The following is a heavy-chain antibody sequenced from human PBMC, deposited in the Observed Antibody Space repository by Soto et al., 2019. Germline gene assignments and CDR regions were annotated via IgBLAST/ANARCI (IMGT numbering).Heavy chain of an antibody. CDR1: GYTFTKYA. CDR2: LNAGNGNT. J-gene: IGHJ4*02. V-gene: IGHV1-3*01. CDR3: ARGYFGRGSPRSLYFGL. Sequence: ASVKVSCKASGYTFTKYAIHWVRQAPGKRLEWMGWLNAGNGNTKFSQKFQDRVTISRDTSASTAYMELSSLRSEDTAVYYCARGYFGRGSPRSLYFGLWGQGTLV. D-gene: IGHD3-22*01.